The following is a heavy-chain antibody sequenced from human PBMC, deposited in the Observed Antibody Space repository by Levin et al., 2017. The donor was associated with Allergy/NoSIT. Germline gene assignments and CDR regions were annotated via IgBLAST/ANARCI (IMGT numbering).Heavy chain of an antibody. CDR2: ISYDGSNK. V-gene: IGHV3-30-3*01. CDR3: ARTTSGVGLDY. J-gene: IGHJ4*02. D-gene: IGHD1-1*01. CDR1: GFTFSSYA. Sequence: GESLKISCAASGFTFSSYAMHWVRQAPGKGLEWVAVISYDGSNKYYADSVKGRFTISRDNSKNTLYLQMNSLRAEDTAVYYCARTTSGVGLDYWGQGTLVTVSS.